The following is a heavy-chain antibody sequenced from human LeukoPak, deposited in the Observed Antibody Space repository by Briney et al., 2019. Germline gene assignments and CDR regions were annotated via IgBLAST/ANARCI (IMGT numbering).Heavy chain of an antibody. J-gene: IGHJ4*02. V-gene: IGHV1-69*04. Sequence: SVKVSCKASGGTFSSYAIIWVRQAPGQGLEWMGRIIPILGIANYAQKFQGRVTITADKSTSTAYMELSSLRSEDTAVYYCARAQSGSYRQAFDYWGQGTLVTVSS. D-gene: IGHD1-26*01. CDR1: GGTFSSYA. CDR2: IIPILGIA. CDR3: ARAQSGSYRQAFDY.